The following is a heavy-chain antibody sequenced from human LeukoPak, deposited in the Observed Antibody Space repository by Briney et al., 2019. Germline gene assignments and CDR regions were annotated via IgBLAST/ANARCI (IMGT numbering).Heavy chain of an antibody. V-gene: IGHV4-34*01. D-gene: IGHD2-21*02. CDR2: INHSGST. CDR3: ATYCGGDCYSSVVNWFDP. Sequence: SETLSLTCAVYGGSFSGYYWSWLRQPPGKGLEWIGEINHSGSTNYNPSLKSRVTISVDTSKNQFSLKLSSVTAADTAVYYCATYCGGDCYSSVVNWFDPWGQGTLVTVSS. J-gene: IGHJ5*02. CDR1: GGSFSGYY.